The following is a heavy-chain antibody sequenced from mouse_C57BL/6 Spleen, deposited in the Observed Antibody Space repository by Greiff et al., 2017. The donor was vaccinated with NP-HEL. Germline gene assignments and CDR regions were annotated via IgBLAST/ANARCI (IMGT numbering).Heavy chain of an antibody. CDR3: ARSREFITTVGATDDAMDY. D-gene: IGHD1-1*01. J-gene: IGHJ4*01. V-gene: IGHV1-42*01. CDR1: GYSFTGYY. CDR2: INPSTGGT. Sequence: EVQLQQSGPELVKPGASVKISCKASGYSFTGYYMNWVKQSPEKSLEWIGEINPSTGGTTYNQKFKAKATLTVDKSSSTAYMQLKSLTSEDSAVYYCARSREFITTVGATDDAMDYWGQGTSVTVSS.